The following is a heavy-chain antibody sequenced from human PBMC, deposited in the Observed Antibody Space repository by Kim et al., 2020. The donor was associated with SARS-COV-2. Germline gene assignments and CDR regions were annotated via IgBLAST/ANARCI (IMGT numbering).Heavy chain of an antibody. D-gene: IGHD1-1*01. Sequence: GVSLRLSCAASGFTFSSYAMSWVRQAQGKGLEWVSAFSGRGGSTYLADPVKGRFTISRDNSKNTLYLQMTSLRAEDTIVYSFANSLPLLDPLHYLGQ. CDR1: GFTFSSYA. CDR2: FSGRGGST. CDR3: ANSLPLLDPLHY. V-gene: IGHV3-23*01. J-gene: IGHJ4*02.